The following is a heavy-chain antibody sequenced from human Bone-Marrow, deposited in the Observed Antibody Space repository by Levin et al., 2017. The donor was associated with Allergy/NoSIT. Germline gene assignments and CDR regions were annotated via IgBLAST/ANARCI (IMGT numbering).Heavy chain of an antibody. V-gene: IGHV4-4*02. CDR3: ARVRRGCSSTSCYFDP. CDR1: GDSISSSNW. Sequence: TGGSLRLSCAVSGDSISSSNWWNWVRQSPGKGLEWIGEIYHSGSTNYNPSLKSRATISLDKSKNQFSLNLNSVTAADTALYYCARVRRGCSSTSCYFDPWGQGTLVTVSS. J-gene: IGHJ5*02. D-gene: IGHD2-2*01. CDR2: IYHSGST.